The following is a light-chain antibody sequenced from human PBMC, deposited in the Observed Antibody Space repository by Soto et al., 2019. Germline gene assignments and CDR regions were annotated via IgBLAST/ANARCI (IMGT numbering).Light chain of an antibody. V-gene: IGLV2-11*01. Sequence: QSALTQPRSVSGSPGQSVTTSCTGTSNYVSWFQQHPGKAPKLILYDVKRRPSGVPDRFSGSKSGNTASLTISGLQGEDEADYYCCSFAGSFTSYVFGTGTKVTVL. CDR2: DVK. CDR3: CSFAGSFTSYV. J-gene: IGLJ1*01. CDR1: SNY.